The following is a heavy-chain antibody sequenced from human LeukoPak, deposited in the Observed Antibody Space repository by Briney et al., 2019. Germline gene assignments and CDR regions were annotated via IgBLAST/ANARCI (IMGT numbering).Heavy chain of an antibody. D-gene: IGHD5-12*01. CDR1: GYTFTSYY. Sequence: ASVKVSCKASGYTFTSYYMHWVRQAPGQGLEWMGGIIPIFGTANYAQKFQGRVTITADESTSTAYMELSSLRSEDTAVYYCARDAGYSGYDSGFDYWGQGTLVTVSS. CDR2: IIPIFGTA. V-gene: IGHV1-69*13. CDR3: ARDAGYSGYDSGFDY. J-gene: IGHJ4*02.